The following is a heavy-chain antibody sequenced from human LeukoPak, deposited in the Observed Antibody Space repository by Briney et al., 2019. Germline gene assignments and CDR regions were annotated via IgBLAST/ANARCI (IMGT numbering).Heavy chain of an antibody. CDR1: GFSLSTSGMC. Sequence: QTLTLTCTFSGFSLSTSGMCVSWIRQPPGKALEWLARIDWDDDKYYSTSLKTMLTISKDTSKNQVVLTMTNMDPVDTATYYCARTLVDTAMVTTFDYWGQGTLVTVSS. CDR2: IDWDDDK. J-gene: IGHJ4*02. V-gene: IGHV2-70*11. D-gene: IGHD5-18*01. CDR3: ARTLVDTAMVTTFDY.